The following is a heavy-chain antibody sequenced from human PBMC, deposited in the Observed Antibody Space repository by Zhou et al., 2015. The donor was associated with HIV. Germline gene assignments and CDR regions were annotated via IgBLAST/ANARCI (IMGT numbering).Heavy chain of an antibody. J-gene: IGHJ2*01. CDR3: AREGWGSWYFDL. D-gene: IGHD7-27*01. V-gene: IGHV1-69*06. CDR2: IVPFFGTA. Sequence: LEQSGTEVRKPGSSVKVSCKASGGTFSNHGISWVRQAPGQGLEWMGGIVPFFGTANYAQKFQGRVTITADKSTSTAYMELSSLRSEDTAAYYCAREGWGSWYFDLWGRGTLVSVSS. CDR1: GGTFSNHG.